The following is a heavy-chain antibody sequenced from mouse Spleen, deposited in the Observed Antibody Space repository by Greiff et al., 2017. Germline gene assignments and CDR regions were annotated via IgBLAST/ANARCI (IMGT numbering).Heavy chain of an antibody. CDR1: YTFTDYYM. V-gene: IGHV1-83*01. CDR2: YPGSGNTY. CDR3: RWRDVGFAY. Sequence: VQLQQSGPELVKPGASVKMSCKASGYTFTDYYMHWVKQKPGKGLEWIGEIYPGSGNTYYNEKFKGKATLTADTSSSTAYMQLSSLTSEDSAVYFCARWRDVGFAYWGQGTLVTVSA. J-gene: IGHJ3*01. D-gene: IGHD3-3*01.